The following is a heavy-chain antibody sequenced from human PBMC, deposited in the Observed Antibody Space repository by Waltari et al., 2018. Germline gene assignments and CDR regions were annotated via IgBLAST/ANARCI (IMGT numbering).Heavy chain of an antibody. CDR3: ARDRSHSQQLDY. CDR2: ISSSSRYI. D-gene: IGHD6-13*01. CDR1: GFTFSSYS. Sequence: EVQLVESGGGLVKPGGSLRLSCAASGFTFSSYSMNWVRQAPGKGLEWVSSISSSSRYIYYADSVKGRFTISRDNAKNSLYLQMNSLRAEDTAVYYCARDRSHSQQLDYWGQGTLVTVSS. V-gene: IGHV3-21*01. J-gene: IGHJ4*02.